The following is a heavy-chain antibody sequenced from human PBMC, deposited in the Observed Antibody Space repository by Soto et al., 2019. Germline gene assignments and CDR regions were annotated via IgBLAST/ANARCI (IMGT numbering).Heavy chain of an antibody. D-gene: IGHD1-1*01. J-gene: IGHJ1*01. V-gene: IGHV1-69*02. CDR3: ARGLLTDTDGYIAEYFQH. CDR1: GGTFSSYT. CDR2: IIPILGIA. Sequence: SVKVSCKASGGTFSSYTISWVRQAPEQGLEWMGRIIPILGIANYAQKFQGRVTITADKSTSTAYMELSSLRSGDTAVYYCARGLLTDTDGYIAEYFQHWGQGTLVTVSS.